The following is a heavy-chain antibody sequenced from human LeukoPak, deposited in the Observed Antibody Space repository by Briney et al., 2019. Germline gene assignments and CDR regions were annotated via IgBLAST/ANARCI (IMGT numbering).Heavy chain of an antibody. CDR3: ARVTGSIDY. CDR2: TNPKSGNT. J-gene: IGHJ4*02. Sequence: GASVKVPCRASGYTFTSYDINWVRQATGQGLEWMGWTNPKSGNTGYAQKFQGRVTMTRDTSISTAYMELSSLRSEDTAVYYCARVTGSIDYWGQGTLVTVSS. CDR1: GYTFTSYD. V-gene: IGHV1-8*01. D-gene: IGHD1-26*01.